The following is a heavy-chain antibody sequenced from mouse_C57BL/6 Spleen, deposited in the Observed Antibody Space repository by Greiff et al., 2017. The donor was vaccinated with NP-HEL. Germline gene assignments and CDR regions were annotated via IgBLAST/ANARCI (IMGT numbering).Heavy chain of an antibody. CDR2: IYPGSGST. J-gene: IGHJ1*03. CDR1: GYTFTSYW. Sequence: VKLQQPGAELVKPGASVKMSCKASGYTFTSYWITWVKQRPGQGLEWIGDIYPGSGSTNYNEKFKSKATLTVDTSSSTAYMQLSSLTSEDSAVYYCARYGSSPWYFDVWGTGTTVTVSS. D-gene: IGHD1-1*01. CDR3: ARYGSSPWYFDV. V-gene: IGHV1-55*01.